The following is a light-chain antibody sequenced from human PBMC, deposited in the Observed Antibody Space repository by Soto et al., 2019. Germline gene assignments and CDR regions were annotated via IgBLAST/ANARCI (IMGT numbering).Light chain of an antibody. Sequence: DIQLTQSPPTLSASVGDRVTITSLASQTISTWMAWYQQKPGKAPKLLVYDASTLQSGVASRFSGSGSGTEFTLIISGLQPDDSATYYCQQYTNTNNPWMFGQGTKVDI. CDR2: DAS. J-gene: IGKJ1*01. CDR3: QQYTNTNNPWM. CDR1: QTISTW. V-gene: IGKV1-5*01.